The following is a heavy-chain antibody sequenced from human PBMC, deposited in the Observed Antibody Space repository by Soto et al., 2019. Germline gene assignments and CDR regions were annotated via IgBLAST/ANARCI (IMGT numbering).Heavy chain of an antibody. CDR3: ARRGTYCGGDCYSGAFDI. V-gene: IGHV4-59*08. CDR2: IYYSGST. D-gene: IGHD2-21*02. J-gene: IGHJ3*02. CDR1: GGSISSYY. Sequence: TLSLTCTVSGGSISSYYWSWIRQPPGKGLEWIGYIYYSGSTNYNPSLKSRVTISVDTSKNQFSLKLSSVTAADTAVYYCARRGTYCGGDCYSGAFDIWRHGTMVNVS.